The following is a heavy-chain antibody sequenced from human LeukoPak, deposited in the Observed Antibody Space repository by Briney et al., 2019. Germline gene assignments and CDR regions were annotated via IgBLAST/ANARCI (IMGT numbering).Heavy chain of an antibody. CDR1: GYSFTSDW. Sequence: GESLKISCKGSGYSFTSDWIGWVRQMPGKGLEWMGIIYPGDSDTRYSPSFQGQVTISADKSISTAYLQWSSLKASDTAMYYCARRRGRGYSYGPIDYWGQGTLVTVSS. J-gene: IGHJ4*02. CDR2: IYPGDSDT. CDR3: ARRRGRGYSYGPIDY. D-gene: IGHD5-18*01. V-gene: IGHV5-51*01.